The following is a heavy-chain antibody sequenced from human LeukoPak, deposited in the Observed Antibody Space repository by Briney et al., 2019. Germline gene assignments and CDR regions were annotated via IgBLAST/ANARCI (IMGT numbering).Heavy chain of an antibody. D-gene: IGHD1-26*01. J-gene: IGHJ4*02. V-gene: IGHV3-23*01. CDR2: IGGDDST. Sequence: GGSLRLSCAASGFSFITYGMSWVRQPPGKGLEWVSGIGGDDSTYYADSLEGRFTISRDTSKNTLFLQINNLRAGDTAVYYCAKDSHSGYFDYWGQGTLVTVSS. CDR1: GFSFITYG. CDR3: AKDSHSGYFDY.